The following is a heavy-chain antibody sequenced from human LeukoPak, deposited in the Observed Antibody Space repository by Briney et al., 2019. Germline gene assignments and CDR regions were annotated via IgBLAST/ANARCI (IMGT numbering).Heavy chain of an antibody. V-gene: IGHV4-30-2*01. CDR3: ASGYGSGSYSTLDY. CDR2: IYHSEST. Sequence: TLSLTCAVSGGSISSGGYSWSWIRQPPGKGRAWFGYIYHSESTSYNPALKSLVTMTEDRSKNQFSLKLTSVTAADTAVYYCASGYGSGSYSTLDYWGQGTLVTVSS. CDR1: GGSISSGGYS. J-gene: IGHJ4*02. D-gene: IGHD3-10*01.